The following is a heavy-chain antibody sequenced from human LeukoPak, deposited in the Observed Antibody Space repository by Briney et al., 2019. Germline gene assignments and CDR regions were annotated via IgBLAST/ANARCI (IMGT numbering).Heavy chain of an antibody. CDR1: GYSFTNYW. D-gene: IGHD6-13*01. J-gene: IGHJ4*02. CDR2: IYPGDSDT. Sequence: GESLKIPCQASGYSFTNYWIGWVRQMPGRGLECVGIIYPGDSDTRYSPSFQGQVTISADKSISTAYLQWNSLKASDTAMYYCARRSISAAGYDYWGLGTLVTVSS. CDR3: ARRSISAAGYDY. V-gene: IGHV5-51*01.